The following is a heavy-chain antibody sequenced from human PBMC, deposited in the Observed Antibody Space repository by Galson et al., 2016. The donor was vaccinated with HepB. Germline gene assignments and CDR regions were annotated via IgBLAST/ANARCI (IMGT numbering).Heavy chain of an antibody. V-gene: IGHV3-21*01. CDR1: GFAFRTYS. Sequence: SLRLSCAASGFAFRTYSMNWVRQTPGKGLEWVASITGTDYYTYYADSLNDRFTISRDTPRNLLPLQMNSLRVDDSAIYYCARGSGSVSSRFRFYFYMDMWGKGTTVTVSS. CDR3: ARGSGSVSSRFRFYFYMDM. D-gene: IGHD3-16*02. J-gene: IGHJ6*03. CDR2: ITGTDYYT.